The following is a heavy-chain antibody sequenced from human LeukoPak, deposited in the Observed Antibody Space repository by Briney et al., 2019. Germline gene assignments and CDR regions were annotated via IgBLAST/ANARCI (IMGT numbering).Heavy chain of an antibody. CDR2: IYTSGST. CDR3: AREAAAGTFYFDY. CDR1: GDSISNYY. Sequence: SETLSLTCIVSGDSISNYYWSWIRQPAGKGLEWIGRIYTSGSTNYNPSLKTRVTMSVDTSKNQFSLKLTSVTAADTAVYYCAREAAAGTFYFDYWGQGTLVTVSS. J-gene: IGHJ4*02. D-gene: IGHD6-25*01. V-gene: IGHV4-4*07.